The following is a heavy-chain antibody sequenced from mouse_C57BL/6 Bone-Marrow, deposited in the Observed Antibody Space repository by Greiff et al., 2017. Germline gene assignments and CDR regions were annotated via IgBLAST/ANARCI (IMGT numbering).Heavy chain of an antibody. CDR3: ARDGSYYYGRSPAWLAY. CDR2: IYPGDGDT. CDR1: GYAFSSYW. J-gene: IGHJ3*01. D-gene: IGHD1-1*01. V-gene: IGHV1-80*01. Sequence: VQLQQSGAELVKPGASVKISCKASGYAFSSYWMNWVKQRPGKGLEWIGQIYPGDGDTNYNGKFKGKAPLTADKSSSTAYMQLSSLTSEDSAVYFGARDGSYYYGRSPAWLAYWGQGTLVTVSA.